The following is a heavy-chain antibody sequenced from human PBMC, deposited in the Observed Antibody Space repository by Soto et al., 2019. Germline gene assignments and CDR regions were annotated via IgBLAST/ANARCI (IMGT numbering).Heavy chain of an antibody. D-gene: IGHD3-22*01. CDR3: ARSGGSYRPFDS. CDR1: GFSFSNYE. CDR2: ISSSDSI. J-gene: IGHJ4*02. V-gene: IGHV3-48*03. Sequence: GGSLRLSCAASGFSFSNYEMNWVRQAPGKGLEWISHISSSDSIYYADSVKGRFTISRANAKSSLYPQMNSLRAEDTAVYYCARSGGSYRPFDSCGQGTLVTVSS.